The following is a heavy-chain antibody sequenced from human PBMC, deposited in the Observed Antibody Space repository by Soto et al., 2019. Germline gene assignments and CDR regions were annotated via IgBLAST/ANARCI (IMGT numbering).Heavy chain of an antibody. CDR3: ARECITMVRGVITHYFAY. D-gene: IGHD3-10*01. CDR1: GGSISSYY. Sequence: SETLSLTCTVSGGSISSYYWSWIRQPPGKGLEWIGYIYYSGSTNYNPSLKSRVTISVDTSKNQFSLKLSSVTAADTAVYYCARECITMVRGVITHYFAYSGQGTLVPVSS. CDR2: IYYSGST. V-gene: IGHV4-59*01. J-gene: IGHJ4*02.